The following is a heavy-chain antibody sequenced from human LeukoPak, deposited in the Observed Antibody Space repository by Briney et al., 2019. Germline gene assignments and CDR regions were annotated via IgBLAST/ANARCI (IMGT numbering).Heavy chain of an antibody. J-gene: IGHJ6*02. CDR3: ARDRASTGYYYYGMDV. D-gene: IGHD5/OR15-5a*01. Sequence: ASVKVSCKASGGTFSSYAISWVRQAPGQGLEWMGGIIPIFGTANYAQKFQGRVTITADESTSTAYMELSSLRSEDTAAYYCARDRASTGYYYYGMDVWGQGTTVTVSS. V-gene: IGHV1-69*13. CDR1: GGTFSSYA. CDR2: IIPIFGTA.